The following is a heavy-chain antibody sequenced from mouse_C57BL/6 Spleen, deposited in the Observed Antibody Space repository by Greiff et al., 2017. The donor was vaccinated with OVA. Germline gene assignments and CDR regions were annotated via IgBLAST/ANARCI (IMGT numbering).Heavy chain of an antibody. J-gene: IGHJ4*01. CDR2: IDPSDSET. CDR3: ARSGSPIYYGSSPYAMDY. CDR1: GYTFTSYW. D-gene: IGHD1-1*01. Sequence: VQLQQPGAELVRPGSSVKLSCKASGYTFTSYWMHWVKQRPIQGLEWIGNIDPSDSETHYNQKFKDKATLTVDKFSSTAYMQLRSLTSEDSAVYYGARSGSPIYYGSSPYAMDYWGQGTSVTVSS. V-gene: IGHV1-52*01.